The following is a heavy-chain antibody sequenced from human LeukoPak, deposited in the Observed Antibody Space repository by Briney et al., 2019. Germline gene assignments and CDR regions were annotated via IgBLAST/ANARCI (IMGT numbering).Heavy chain of an antibody. Sequence: ASVKVSCKASGYTFPSYFMHWVRQAPGQGLEWMGIINPTGGSTTYAQKFQGRVTMTRDTSTSTVYMELSSLRSDDTAVYYCARGASYYDSNYYFDYWGQGTLVTVSS. CDR2: INPTGGST. CDR1: GYTFPSYF. J-gene: IGHJ4*02. CDR3: ARGASYYDSNYYFDY. D-gene: IGHD3-22*01. V-gene: IGHV1-46*01.